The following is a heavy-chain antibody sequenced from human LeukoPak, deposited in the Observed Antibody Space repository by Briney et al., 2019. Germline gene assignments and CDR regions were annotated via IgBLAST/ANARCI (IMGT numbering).Heavy chain of an antibody. CDR1: GYTFTGYY. V-gene: IGHV1-2*06. D-gene: IGHD6-19*01. Sequence: ASVKVSCKASGYTFTGYYMHWVRQAPGQGLEWMGRINPNSGGTNYARKFQGRVTMTRDTSISTAYMELSRLRSDDTAVYYCARDFSSGYFDYWGQGTLVTVSS. CDR3: ARDFSSGYFDY. J-gene: IGHJ4*02. CDR2: INPNSGGT.